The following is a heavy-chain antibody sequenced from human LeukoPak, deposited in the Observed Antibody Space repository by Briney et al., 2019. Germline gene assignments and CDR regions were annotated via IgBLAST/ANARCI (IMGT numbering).Heavy chain of an antibody. CDR1: GGSISSYY. CDR3: ASSYVGSGSYKNWFDP. CDR2: IYTSGST. J-gene: IGHJ5*02. Sequence: SETLSLTCTVSGGSISSYYWSWIRQPAGKGLEWIGRIYTSGSTNYNPSLKSRVTMSVDTSKNQFSLKLSSVTAADTAVYYCASSYVGSGSYKNWFDPWGRGTLVTVSS. D-gene: IGHD3-10*01. V-gene: IGHV4-4*07.